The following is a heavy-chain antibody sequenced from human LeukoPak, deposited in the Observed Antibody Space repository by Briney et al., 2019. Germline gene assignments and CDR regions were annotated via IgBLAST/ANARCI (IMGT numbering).Heavy chain of an antibody. CDR3: ARETKSTFMNNNWFDP. Sequence: SVKVSCKASGGTFSSYAISWVRQAPGQGLEWMGGIIPIFGTANYAQKFQGRVTITTDESTSTAYMELSSLRSEDTAVYYCARETKSTFMNNNWFDPWGQGTLVTVSS. CDR1: GGTFSSYA. D-gene: IGHD5/OR15-5a*01. CDR2: IIPIFGTA. J-gene: IGHJ5*02. V-gene: IGHV1-69*05.